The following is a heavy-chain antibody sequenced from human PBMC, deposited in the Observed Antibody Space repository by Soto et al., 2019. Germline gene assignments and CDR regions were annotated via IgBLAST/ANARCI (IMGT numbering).Heavy chain of an antibody. J-gene: IGHJ5*02. CDR1: GGTFSSYA. Sequence: QVQLVQSGAEVKKPGSSVKVSCKASGGTFSSYAISWVRQAPGQGLEWMGGIIPIFGTANYAQKFQGRGTIPADESTSTAYMGLSSLSSEDTAAYYCARDNAKYSSSSSWFDPWGQGTLVTVSS. CDR2: IIPIFGTA. D-gene: IGHD6-6*01. CDR3: ARDNAKYSSSSSWFDP. V-gene: IGHV1-69*01.